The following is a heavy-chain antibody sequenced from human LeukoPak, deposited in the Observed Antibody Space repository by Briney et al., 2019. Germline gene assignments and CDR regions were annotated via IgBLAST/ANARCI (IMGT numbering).Heavy chain of an antibody. CDR2: ISAYNGNT. V-gene: IGHV1-18*01. CDR1: GYTFTSYG. D-gene: IGHD2-2*02. CDR3: GREYCSSTSCYMPDY. Sequence: VASVKVSCKASGYTFTSYGISWVRQAPGQGLEWMGWISAYNGNTNYAQKLQGRVTMTTDTSTNTAYMELRSLTSDDTAVYYCGREYCSSTSCYMPDYWGQGTLVTVSS. J-gene: IGHJ4*02.